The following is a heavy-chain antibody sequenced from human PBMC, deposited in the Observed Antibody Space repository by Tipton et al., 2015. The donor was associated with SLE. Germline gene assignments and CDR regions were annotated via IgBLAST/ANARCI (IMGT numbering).Heavy chain of an antibody. CDR1: GDSISTYY. V-gene: IGHV4-4*07. Sequence: TLSLTCTVSGDSISTYYWSWIRQPAGEGLEWIGRIYTSGSSNYNPSLKSRVTMSVDTSKNQFSLKLSSVTAADTAVYYCARGVWIVVVPAAQDYYYMDVWGKGTTVTVSS. J-gene: IGHJ6*03. CDR2: IYTSGSS. CDR3: ARGVWIVVVPAAQDYYYMDV. D-gene: IGHD2-2*01.